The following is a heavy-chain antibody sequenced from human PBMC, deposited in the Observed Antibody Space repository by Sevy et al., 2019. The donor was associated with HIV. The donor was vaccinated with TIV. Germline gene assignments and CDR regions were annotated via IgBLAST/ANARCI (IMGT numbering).Heavy chain of an antibody. CDR2: IWYDGTIK. Sequence: GGSLRLSCAASGFTFSSYVMHWVRQAPGKGLEWVALIWYDGTIKYYADSVKGRFTISRDNVGNSLYLQMNSLRAEDTALYYCARVVWGLYRYDDYWGQGPLVTVSS. CDR3: ARVVWGLYRYDDY. CDR1: GFTFSSYV. J-gene: IGHJ4*02. D-gene: IGHD3-16*02. V-gene: IGHV3-33*08.